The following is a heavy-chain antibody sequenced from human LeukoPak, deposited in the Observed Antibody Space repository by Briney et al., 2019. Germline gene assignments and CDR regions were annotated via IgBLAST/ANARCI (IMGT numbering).Heavy chain of an antibody. V-gene: IGHV4-39*07. J-gene: IGHJ4*02. D-gene: IGHD3-16*02. Sequence: SETLSLTCSVSGGSISLSYYYWGWIRQPPGKALEWIESVYYSGTTSYNPSLKSRVTISVDMSKNHFSLRLSSVTAADTAMYYCARVMITFGGVIAHRRGKYFDYWGQGTLVTVSS. CDR2: VYYSGTT. CDR1: GGSISLSYYY. CDR3: ARVMITFGGVIAHRRGKYFDY.